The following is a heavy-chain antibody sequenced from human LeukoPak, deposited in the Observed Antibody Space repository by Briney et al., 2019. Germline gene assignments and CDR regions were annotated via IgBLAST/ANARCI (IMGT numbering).Heavy chain of an antibody. V-gene: IGHV3-30*18. J-gene: IGHJ4*02. Sequence: AGGSLRLSCAASGFSFSSYGMHWVRQAPGKGLEWVAVISYDGSNKYYADSVKGRFTISRDNSKNTLFLQMNSLRAEDTAVYYCAKARTYYYDSSRYYFDYWGQGTLVTVSS. CDR3: AKARTYYYDSSRYYFDY. CDR1: GFSFSSYG. D-gene: IGHD3-22*01. CDR2: ISYDGSNK.